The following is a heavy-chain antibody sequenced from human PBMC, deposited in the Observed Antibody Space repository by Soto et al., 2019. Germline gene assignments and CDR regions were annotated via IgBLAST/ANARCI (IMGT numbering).Heavy chain of an antibody. CDR3: VRGLGNSDH. V-gene: IGHV3-74*03. Sequence: EVQLVESGGGLVQPGGSLRPSCVASGFTFSSYWMHWVRQVPGKEPVWVSFIDSYGSSTKYADSVRGRFTISRDNAKNTLYLLMNSLRVEDTAVYYCVRGLGNSDHWGQGTLVTVSS. CDR2: IDSYGSST. J-gene: IGHJ4*02. CDR1: GFTFSSYW.